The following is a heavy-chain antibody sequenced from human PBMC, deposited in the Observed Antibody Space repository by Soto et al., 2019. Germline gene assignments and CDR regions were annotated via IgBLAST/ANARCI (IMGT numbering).Heavy chain of an antibody. CDR3: ARGIKTTTSHYYGMDV. CDR2: IIPIFGTA. Sequence: SVKVSCKASGGTFSSYAISWVRQAPGQGLEWMGGIIPIFGTANYAQKSQGRVTITADESTSTAYMELSSLRSEDTAVYYCARGIKTTTSHYYGMDVWGQGTTVTVSS. D-gene: IGHD1-7*01. J-gene: IGHJ6*02. V-gene: IGHV1-69*13. CDR1: GGTFSSYA.